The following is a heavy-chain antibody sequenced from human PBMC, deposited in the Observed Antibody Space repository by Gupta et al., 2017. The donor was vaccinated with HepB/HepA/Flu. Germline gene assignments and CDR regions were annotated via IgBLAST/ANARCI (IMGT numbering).Heavy chain of an antibody. CDR1: GFTFSSYS. CDR3: ARDDVSYYDSSGYYYYYGMDV. D-gene: IGHD3-22*01. J-gene: IGHJ6*02. Sequence: EVQLVESGGGLVKPGGSLRLSCAASGFTFSSYSMNWVRQAPGKGLEWVSSISSSSSYIYYADSVKGRFTISRDNAKNSLYLQMNSLRAEDTAVYYCARDDVSYYDSSGYYYYYGMDVWGQGTTVTVSS. CDR2: ISSSSSYI. V-gene: IGHV3-21*01.